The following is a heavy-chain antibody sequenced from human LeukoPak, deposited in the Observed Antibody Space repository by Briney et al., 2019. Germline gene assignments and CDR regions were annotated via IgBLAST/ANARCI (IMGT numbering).Heavy chain of an antibody. Sequence: RASVKVSCKASGYTFTGYYMHWVRQAPGQGLEWMGWINPNSGGTNYAQKFQGRVTMTRDTSISTAYMELSRLRSDDTAVYYCARVYGSSWRYYFDYWGQGTLVTVSS. CDR2: INPNSGGT. D-gene: IGHD6-13*01. CDR3: ARVYGSSWRYYFDY. J-gene: IGHJ4*02. V-gene: IGHV1-2*02. CDR1: GYTFTGYY.